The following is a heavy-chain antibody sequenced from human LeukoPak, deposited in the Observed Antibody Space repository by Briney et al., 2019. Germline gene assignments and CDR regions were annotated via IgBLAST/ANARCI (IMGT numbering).Heavy chain of an antibody. Sequence: GGSLRLSCAASGFTFSSYGMHWVRQAPGKGLEWVAVIWCDGSNKYYADSVKGRFTISRDNSKNTLYLQMNSLRAEDTAVYYCARDGAIVATIFDYYYYGMDVWGQGTTVTVSS. J-gene: IGHJ6*02. CDR3: ARDGAIVATIFDYYYYGMDV. CDR2: IWCDGSNK. D-gene: IGHD5-12*01. V-gene: IGHV3-33*01. CDR1: GFTFSSYG.